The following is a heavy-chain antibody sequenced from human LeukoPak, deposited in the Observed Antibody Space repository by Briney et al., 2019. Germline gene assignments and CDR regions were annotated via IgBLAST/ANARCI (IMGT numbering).Heavy chain of an antibody. CDR3: ARVMYSSSWYDVSADAFDI. CDR2: INPNSGGT. V-gene: IGHV1-2*02. Sequence: GASVKVSCKASGYTFTGYYMHWVRQAPGQGLEWMGWINPNSGGTNYAQKFQGRVTMTRDTSISTAYIELSRLRSDDTAVYCCARVMYSSSWYDVSADAFDIWGQGTMVTVSS. CDR1: GYTFTGYY. J-gene: IGHJ3*02. D-gene: IGHD6-13*01.